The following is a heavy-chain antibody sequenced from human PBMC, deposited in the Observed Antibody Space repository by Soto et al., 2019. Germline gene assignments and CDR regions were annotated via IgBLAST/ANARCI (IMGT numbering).Heavy chain of an antibody. CDR3: ARAWDWNYVFDY. Sequence: SVKVSCKASGYTFTSYGISWVRQAPGLGLEWMGRINPILTLSNYAQNFRGRVSITADESTSTAYMELSSLISEDTAVYYCARAWDWNYVFDYWGQGTLVTVSS. CDR1: GYTFTSYG. D-gene: IGHD1-7*01. V-gene: IGHV1-69*10. J-gene: IGHJ4*02. CDR2: INPILTLS.